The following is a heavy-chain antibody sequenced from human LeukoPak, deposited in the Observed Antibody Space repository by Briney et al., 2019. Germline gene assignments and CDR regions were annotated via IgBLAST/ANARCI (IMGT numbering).Heavy chain of an antibody. Sequence: GASVKVSCKASGYTFTGYYMHWLRRAPGQGLEWMGRINPNSGGTNYAQKFQGRVTMTRDTSISTAYMELSRLRSDDTAVYYCARVWYSSSFLFDYWGQGTLVTVSS. V-gene: IGHV1-2*06. CDR3: ARVWYSSSFLFDY. CDR2: INPNSGGT. J-gene: IGHJ4*02. D-gene: IGHD6-6*01. CDR1: GYTFTGYY.